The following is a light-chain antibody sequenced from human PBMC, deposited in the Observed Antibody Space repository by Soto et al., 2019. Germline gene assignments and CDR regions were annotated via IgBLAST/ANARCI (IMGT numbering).Light chain of an antibody. Sequence: EIVMTQSPATLSVSPGERATLSCRASQSVSSNLAWYQQKPGQAPRLLIYGASTRATGIPARFSGSGSGTDFTLTISSLEPEDFATYYCQQYYSYPTFGQGTRLEIK. CDR2: GAS. CDR3: QQYYSYPT. CDR1: QSVSSN. J-gene: IGKJ5*01. V-gene: IGKV3-15*01.